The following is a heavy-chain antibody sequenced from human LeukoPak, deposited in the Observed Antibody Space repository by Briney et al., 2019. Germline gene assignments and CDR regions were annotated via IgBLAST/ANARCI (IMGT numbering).Heavy chain of an antibody. V-gene: IGHV3-21*01. D-gene: IGHD1-14*01. Sequence: GGSLRLSCAASGFTFSSYSMNWVRQAPGKGLEWVSSISSSYVYYADSVKGRFTISRDNAKNSLYLQMNSLRAEDTAVYYCARVLPGYWGQGTLVTVSS. CDR3: ARVLPGY. CDR2: ISSSYV. J-gene: IGHJ4*02. CDR1: GFTFSSYS.